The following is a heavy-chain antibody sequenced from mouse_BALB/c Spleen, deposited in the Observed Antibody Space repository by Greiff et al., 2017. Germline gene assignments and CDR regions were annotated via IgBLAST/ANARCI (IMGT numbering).Heavy chain of an antibody. D-gene: IGHD1-1*01. J-gene: IGHJ4*01. CDR2: IDTSDSYT. CDR3: ASLYYYGSSSYAMDY. V-gene: IGHV1-69*01. Sequence: QVQLQQSGAELVMPGASVKMSCKASGYTFTDYWMHWVKQRPGQGLEWIGAIDTSDSYTSYNQKFKGKATLTVDESSSTAYMQLSSLTSEDSAVYYCASLYYYGSSSYAMDYWGQGTSVTVSS. CDR1: GYTFTDYW.